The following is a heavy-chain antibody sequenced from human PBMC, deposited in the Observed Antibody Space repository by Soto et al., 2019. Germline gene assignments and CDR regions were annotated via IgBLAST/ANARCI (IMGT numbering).Heavy chain of an antibody. J-gene: IGHJ5*02. CDR1: GYSFTSYW. CDR3: ARLRIVKRSGYYTGGWFDP. D-gene: IGHD3-3*01. CDR2: IYPGDSDT. V-gene: IGHV5-51*01. Sequence: GESLKISCKGSGYSFTSYWIGWVRQMPGKGLEWMGIIYPGDSDTRYSPSFQGQVTISADKSISTAYLQWSSLKASDTAMYYCARLRIVKRSGYYTGGWFDPWGQGTLVTVSS.